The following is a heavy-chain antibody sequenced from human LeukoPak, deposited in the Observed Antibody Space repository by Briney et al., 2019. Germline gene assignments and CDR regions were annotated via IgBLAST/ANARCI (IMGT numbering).Heavy chain of an antibody. J-gene: IGHJ4*02. Sequence: GASVKVSCKASGYTFTNYAIHWVRQVPGQRLEWLGWINAGNGNTRYSQSFQGRVTFTRDTSASTAYMELSSLRSEDTAMNYCAKEATMIVVARSYFDYWGPGTLVTVSS. V-gene: IGHV1-3*01. CDR1: GYTFTNYA. D-gene: IGHD3-22*01. CDR2: INAGNGNT. CDR3: AKEATMIVVARSYFDY.